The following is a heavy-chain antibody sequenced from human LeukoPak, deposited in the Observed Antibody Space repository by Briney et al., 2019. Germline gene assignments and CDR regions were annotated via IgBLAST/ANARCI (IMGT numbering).Heavy chain of an antibody. CDR2: GYYTGVT. CDR1: GGYIITSGHY. Sequence: SETLSLTCTVSGGYIITSGHYWGWIRQPPGKGLEWIGSGYYTGVTSTNPFFRSRMSISVDTSKNQFSLNLTSVTAADAAVYYCARERSSSGGHNWFDPWGQGTLVTVSS. V-gene: IGHV4-39*07. CDR3: ARERSSSGGHNWFDP. D-gene: IGHD4-23*01. J-gene: IGHJ5*02.